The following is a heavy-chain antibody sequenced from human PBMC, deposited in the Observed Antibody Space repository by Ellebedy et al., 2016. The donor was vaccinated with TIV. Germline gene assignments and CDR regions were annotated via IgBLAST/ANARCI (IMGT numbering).Heavy chain of an antibody. CDR2: ISGSGGST. V-gene: IGHV3-23*01. CDR3: AKVGAVAAESHFDY. J-gene: IGHJ4*02. D-gene: IGHD6-19*01. CDR1: GFTFSSYA. Sequence: GESLKISXAASGFTFSSYAMSWVRQAPGKGLEWVSAISGSGGSTYYADSVKGRFTISRDNSKNTLYLQMNSLRAEDTAVYYCAKVGAVAAESHFDYWGQGTLVTVSS.